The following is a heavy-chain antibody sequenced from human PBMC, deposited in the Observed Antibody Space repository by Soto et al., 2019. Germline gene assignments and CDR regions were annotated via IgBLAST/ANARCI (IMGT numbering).Heavy chain of an antibody. CDR1: GFTFNTYS. D-gene: IGHD4-17*01. CDR3: ARAGGTTVTGLWHFDS. Sequence: GGSLRLSCEASGFTFNTYSMHWVRQPPGKGLEWLAAIWYDGTQKYYADSVKGRFIISRDNSKKTLYLEMDSLRAEDTAVYYCARAGGTTVTGLWHFDSWGQGTLVTVSS. V-gene: IGHV3-33*01. CDR2: IWYDGTQK. J-gene: IGHJ4*02.